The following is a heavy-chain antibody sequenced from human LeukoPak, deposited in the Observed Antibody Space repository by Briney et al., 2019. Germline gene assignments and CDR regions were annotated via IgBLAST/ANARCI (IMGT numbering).Heavy chain of an antibody. CDR1: GDSFSNYG. CDR3: AREGYSYGYSDY. J-gene: IGHJ4*02. Sequence: ASVKVSCKASGDSFSNYGFTWVRQAPGQGLEWMGWISAYNGNTNYAQKLQGRVTMTTDTSTSTAYMELRSLRSDDTAVYYCAREGYSYGYSDYWGQGTLVTVSS. V-gene: IGHV1-18*01. CDR2: ISAYNGNT. D-gene: IGHD5-18*01.